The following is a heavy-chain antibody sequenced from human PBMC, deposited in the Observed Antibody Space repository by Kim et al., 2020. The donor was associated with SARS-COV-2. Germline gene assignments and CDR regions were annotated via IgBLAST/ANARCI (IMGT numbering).Heavy chain of an antibody. D-gene: IGHD7-27*01. CDR2: SDT. Sequence: SDTYYVDFMKGRFTISRDNAKKSLYLQMNNLGAEDTAVYYCAGEDWGSFDYWGQGTLVTVSS. J-gene: IGHJ4*02. CDR3: AGEDWGSFDY. V-gene: IGHV3-7*03.